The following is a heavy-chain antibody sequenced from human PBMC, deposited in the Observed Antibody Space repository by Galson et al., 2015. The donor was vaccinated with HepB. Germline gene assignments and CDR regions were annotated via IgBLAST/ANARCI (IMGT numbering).Heavy chain of an antibody. CDR3: ARIYSSSKWMYYYYYMDV. Sequence: ETLSLTCTVSGGSISSYYWSWIRQPPGKGLEWIGYIYYSGSTNYNPSLKSRVTISVDTSKNQFSLKLSSVTAADTAVYYCARIYSSSKWMYYYYYMDVWGKGTTVTVSS. CDR2: IYYSGST. D-gene: IGHD6-6*01. V-gene: IGHV4-59*08. J-gene: IGHJ6*03. CDR1: GGSISSYY.